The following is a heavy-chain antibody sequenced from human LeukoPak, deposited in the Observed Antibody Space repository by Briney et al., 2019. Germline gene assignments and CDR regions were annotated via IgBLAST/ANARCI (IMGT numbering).Heavy chain of an antibody. CDR1: GGSFNGYY. CDR3: ARVRRGGSWADY. Sequence: SETLSLTCAVYGGSFNGYYWSWIRQPPGKGLEWIGEINHSGSTNYNPSLKSRVTISVDTSKNQFSLKLSSVTAADTAVYYCARVRRGGSWADYWGQGTLVTVSS. V-gene: IGHV4-34*01. CDR2: INHSGST. D-gene: IGHD1-26*01. J-gene: IGHJ4*02.